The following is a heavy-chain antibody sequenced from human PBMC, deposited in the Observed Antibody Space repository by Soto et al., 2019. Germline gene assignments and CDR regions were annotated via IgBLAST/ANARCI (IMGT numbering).Heavy chain of an antibody. D-gene: IGHD1-26*01. CDR1: GGSISSGDYY. CDR3: ARSRYSGSYFFDY. CDR2: IHNSVST. Sequence: SETLSLTCTVSGGSISSGDYYWSWIRQPPGKGLEWIAYIHNSVSTHYNPSLKSRVTISVDTSKNQFSLKLSSATAADTAVYYCARSRYSGSYFFDYWGQGILVTVSS. J-gene: IGHJ4*02. V-gene: IGHV4-30-4*01.